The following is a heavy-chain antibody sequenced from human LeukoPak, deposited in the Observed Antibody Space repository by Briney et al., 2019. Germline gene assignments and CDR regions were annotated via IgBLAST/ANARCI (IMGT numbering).Heavy chain of an antibody. Sequence: SETLSLTCTVSGYSVSVGYYWGWIRQPPGKGLEWIGSIHHSGSTYYNPSLKSRVTISVDTSKNQFSLQLSSVTAADTAVYYCARRFPGSSQRKGAFDIWGQGTMVTVSS. CDR1: GYSVSVGYY. J-gene: IGHJ3*02. CDR3: ARRFPGSSQRKGAFDI. CDR2: IHHSGST. D-gene: IGHD3-10*01. V-gene: IGHV4-38-2*02.